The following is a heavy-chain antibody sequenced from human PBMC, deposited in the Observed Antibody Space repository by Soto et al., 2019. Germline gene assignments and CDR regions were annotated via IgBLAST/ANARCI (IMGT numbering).Heavy chain of an antibody. CDR3: ARVVGIVVTAILGYFDY. CDR2: ISYDGSNK. J-gene: IGHJ4*02. V-gene: IGHV3-30-3*01. D-gene: IGHD2-21*02. CDR1: GFTFSSYA. Sequence: QVQLVESGGGVVQPGRSLRLSCAASGFTFSSYAMHWVRQAPGKGLEWVAVISYDGSNKYYADSVKGRFTISRDNSKNTLYLQMNSLRAEDTAVYYCARVVGIVVTAILGYFDYWGQGTLVTVSS.